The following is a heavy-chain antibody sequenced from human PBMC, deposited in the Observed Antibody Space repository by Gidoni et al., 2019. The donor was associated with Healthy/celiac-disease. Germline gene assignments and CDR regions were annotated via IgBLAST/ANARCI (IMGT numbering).Heavy chain of an antibody. V-gene: IGHV3-9*01. D-gene: IGHD6-13*01. CDR2: ISWNSGSI. Sequence: EVQLVESGGGLVQPGRSLRLSCAASGFTFDDYAMHWFRQAPGKGLEWVSGISWNSGSIGYADSVKGRFTISRDNAKNSLYLQMNSLRAEDTALYYCAKDPLYSTLTGAFDYWGQGTLVTVSS. CDR3: AKDPLYSTLTGAFDY. J-gene: IGHJ4*02. CDR1: GFTFDDYA.